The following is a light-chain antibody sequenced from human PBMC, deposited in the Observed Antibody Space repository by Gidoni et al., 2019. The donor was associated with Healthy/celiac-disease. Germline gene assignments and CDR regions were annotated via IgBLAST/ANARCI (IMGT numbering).Light chain of an antibody. V-gene: IGKV3-11*01. Sequence: EIVLTQSPATLSLSPGESATLSCRASQSVSSYLAWYQQKPGQAPRLLIYDASNRATGIPARFSGSGSGTDFTLTISSLEPEDFAVYYCQQRSNWPSKVTFGQGTRLEIK. J-gene: IGKJ5*01. CDR3: QQRSNWPSKVT. CDR1: QSVSSY. CDR2: DAS.